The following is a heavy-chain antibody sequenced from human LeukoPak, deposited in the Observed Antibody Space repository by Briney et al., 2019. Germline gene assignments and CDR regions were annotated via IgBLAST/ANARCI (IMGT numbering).Heavy chain of an antibody. Sequence: GGSLRLSCSASGFTFSSSAMHWVRQAPGKGPEYVSTITSNGDRTHYADSVKGRFTISRDNSKNTLYLQMSSLRAEDTAVYYCVKDVSGYYSFGYWGQGTLVTVSS. J-gene: IGHJ4*02. CDR1: GFTFSSSA. CDR2: ITSNGDRT. CDR3: VKDVSGYYSFGY. D-gene: IGHD3-3*01. V-gene: IGHV3-64D*06.